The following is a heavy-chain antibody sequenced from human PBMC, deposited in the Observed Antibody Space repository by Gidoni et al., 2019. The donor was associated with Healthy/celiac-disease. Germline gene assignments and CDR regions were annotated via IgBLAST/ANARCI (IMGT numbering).Heavy chain of an antibody. V-gene: IGHV3-15*01. J-gene: IGHJ4*02. CDR3: TTVPTGARHLGNDY. CDR1: GFTFSNAW. CDR2: MKSKTEGGTT. D-gene: IGHD1-26*01. Sequence: EVQLVESGGGLVKPGGSLILSCAASGFTFSNAWMSWVRQAPGKGLEWVGRMKSKTEGGTTDYAAPVKGRFTIARDDSKNTLYLQMNSLKTEDTAVYYCTTVPTGARHLGNDYWGQGTLVTVSS.